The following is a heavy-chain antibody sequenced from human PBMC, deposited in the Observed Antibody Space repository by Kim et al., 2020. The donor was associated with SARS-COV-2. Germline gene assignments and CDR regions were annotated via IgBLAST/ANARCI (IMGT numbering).Heavy chain of an antibody. J-gene: IGHJ3*02. D-gene: IGHD5-18*01. V-gene: IGHV3-33*01. CDR1: GFTFSNYG. CDR2: IWYDGTNK. CDR3: ASVVDTAMVDAFDI. Sequence: GGSLRLSCAASGFTFSNYGMHWVRQAPGKGLEWVAVIWYDGTNKYYADSVKGRFTISRDNSKNTLYLQMNSLRAEDTAVYYCASVVDTAMVDAFDIWGQGTVDPVSS.